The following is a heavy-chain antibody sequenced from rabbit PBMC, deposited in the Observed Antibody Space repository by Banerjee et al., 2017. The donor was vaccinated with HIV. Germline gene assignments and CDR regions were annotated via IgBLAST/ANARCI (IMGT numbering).Heavy chain of an antibody. CDR1: GFSFSSGYD. D-gene: IGHD4-2*01. V-gene: IGHV1S40*01. J-gene: IGHJ4*01. CDR2: IYTGDGNS. Sequence: QSLEESGGDLVKPGASLTLTCTASGFSFSSGYDMYWVRQAPGKGLEWIGCIYTGDGNSYHANWAKGRFTISKTSSTTGTLQMTSLTAADTATYFCARGDAGSRYAFNLWGPGTLVTVS. CDR3: ARGDAGSRYAFNL.